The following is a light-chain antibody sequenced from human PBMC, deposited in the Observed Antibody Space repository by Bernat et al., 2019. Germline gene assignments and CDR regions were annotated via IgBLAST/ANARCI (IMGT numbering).Light chain of an antibody. Sequence: NFMLTQPHSVSESPGKTVTISCTRSSGSVALKYVHWYQKRPGSSPTMVIYEDKQRPSGVPVRFSGSIDKSSNSATLTISGLKTDDEADYYWQSYDDSQQWRFGGGTKLTVL. V-gene: IGLV6-57*01. CDR1: SGSVALKY. J-gene: IGLJ2*01. CDR2: EDK. CDR3: QSYDDSQQWR.